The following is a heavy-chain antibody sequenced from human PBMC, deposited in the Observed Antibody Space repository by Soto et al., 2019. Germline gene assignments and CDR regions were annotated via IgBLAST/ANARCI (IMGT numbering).Heavy chain of an antibody. D-gene: IGHD2-21*02. CDR2: ISPGSDNK. CDR1: GFTFRSHG. V-gene: IGHV3-48*01. CDR3: ARELRDSHIHFDH. J-gene: IGHJ5*02. Sequence: GGSLRLSCAASGFTFRSHGMSWIRQAPGKGLEWVSYISPGSDNKYYADSVKGRFTISRDSAKKTVYLQMNSLRAEDTAVYFCARELRDSHIHFDHWGQGTRVTVSS.